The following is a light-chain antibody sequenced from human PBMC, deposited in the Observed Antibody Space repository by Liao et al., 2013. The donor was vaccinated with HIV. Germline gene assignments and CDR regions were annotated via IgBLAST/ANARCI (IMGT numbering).Light chain of an antibody. V-gene: IGLV3-1*01. CDR2: EDN. Sequence: SYDLTQPPSVSVSPGQTASITCSGDKLGKKDACWYQQKPGQSPVLVIYEDNKRPSGIPERFSGSNSGNTATLTISGTQAMDEADYYCQAWDSSTVVFGGGTKLTVL. CDR1: KLGKKD. CDR3: QAWDSSTVV. J-gene: IGLJ2*01.